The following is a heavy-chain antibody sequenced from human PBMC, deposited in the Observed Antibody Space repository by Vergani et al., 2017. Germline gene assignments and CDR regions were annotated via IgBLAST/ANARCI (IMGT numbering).Heavy chain of an antibody. J-gene: IGHJ4*02. CDR1: GFTLSNYD. CDR3: AKHFRGWGIVY. CDR2: IQFDGSNQ. Sequence: QVQLVESGGGVVQRGGSLRLSCATSGFTLSNYDMQWIRQGPGKGLEFVAFIQFDGSNQYYADSVKGRFTLSRDFSKNTLYLQMNSLRTDDTATYYCAKHFRGWGIVYWGQGTQVTVSS. V-gene: IGHV3-30*02. D-gene: IGHD3-16*01.